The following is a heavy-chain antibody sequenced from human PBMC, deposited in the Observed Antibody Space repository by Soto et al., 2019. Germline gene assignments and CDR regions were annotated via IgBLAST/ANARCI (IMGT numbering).Heavy chain of an antibody. CDR2: ISYDGSNK. CDR1: GFTFSSYG. Sequence: GGSLRLSCAASGFTFSSYGMHWVRQAPGKGLEWVAVISYDGSNKYYADSVKGRFTISRDNSKNTLYLQMNSLRAEDTAVYYCARDRGVVVPAAMPAVPDYWGQGTLVTVSS. D-gene: IGHD2-2*01. CDR3: ARDRGVVVPAAMPAVPDY. J-gene: IGHJ4*02. V-gene: IGHV3-30*03.